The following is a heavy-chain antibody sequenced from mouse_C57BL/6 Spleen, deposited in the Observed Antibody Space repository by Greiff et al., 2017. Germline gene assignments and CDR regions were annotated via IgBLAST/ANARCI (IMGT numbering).Heavy chain of an antibody. CDR3: ARRDGYYFDY. CDR1: GYTFTSYW. Sequence: QVQLQQPGAELVRPGSSVKLSCKASGYTFTSYWMDWVKRRPGQGLEWIGNIYPSDSETHYNQKFKDKATLTVDKSSSTAYMQLSSLTSEDSAVYYCARRDGYYFDYWGQGTTLTVSS. D-gene: IGHD2-3*01. V-gene: IGHV1-61*01. J-gene: IGHJ2*01. CDR2: IYPSDSET.